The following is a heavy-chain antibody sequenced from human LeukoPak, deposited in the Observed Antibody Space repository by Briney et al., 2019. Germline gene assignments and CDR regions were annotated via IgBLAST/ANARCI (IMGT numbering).Heavy chain of an antibody. D-gene: IGHD2-8*01. Sequence: GGSLRLSCAASGFTFSSYGMHWVRQAPGKGLEWVAVIWYDGSNKYYADSVKGRFTISRDNSKNTLYLQMNSLRAEDTAVYYCARDQWNYYYYGMDVWGQGTTVTVSS. CDR1: GFTFSSYG. J-gene: IGHJ6*02. V-gene: IGHV3-33*01. CDR3: ARDQWNYYYYGMDV. CDR2: IWYDGSNK.